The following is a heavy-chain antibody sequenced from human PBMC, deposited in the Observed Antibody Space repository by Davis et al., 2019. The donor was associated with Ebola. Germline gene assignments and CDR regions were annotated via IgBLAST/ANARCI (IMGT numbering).Heavy chain of an antibody. CDR2: INTETGNP. J-gene: IGHJ6*02. CDR3: ARDRYYYGMDV. V-gene: IGHV7-4-1*02. Sequence: ASVKVSCKASGYTFTNYAMNWVRQAPGQGLEWMGWINTETGNPMYAQGFTGRFVFTLDTSVRTAYLQISGLRAEDTAVYYCARDRYYYGMDVWGQGTTVTVSS. CDR1: GYTFTNYA.